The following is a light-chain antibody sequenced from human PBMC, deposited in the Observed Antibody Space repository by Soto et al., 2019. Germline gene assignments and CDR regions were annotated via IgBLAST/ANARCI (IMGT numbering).Light chain of an antibody. V-gene: IGKV3-15*01. CDR1: QSVSSN. J-gene: IGKJ1*01. CDR3: QQYYSFPWT. Sequence: IEITQPRAPQYVNTGERATLSCRASQSVSSNLAWYQQKPGQAPRLLIYGASTRATGIPARFSGSGSGTEFTLTISSLQSEDFATYYCQQYYSFPWTFGQGTKVDI. CDR2: GAS.